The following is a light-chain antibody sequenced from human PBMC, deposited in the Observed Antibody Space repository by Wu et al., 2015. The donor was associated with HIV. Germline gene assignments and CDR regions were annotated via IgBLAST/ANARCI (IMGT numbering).Light chain of an antibody. CDR1: QSISNW. V-gene: IGKV1-5*03. CDR2: EAS. Sequence: DIQMTQSPSTLSASIGDRVTITCRASQSISNWLAWYQQKPGKAPKLLIYEASTLKSGVPSRFSGSGSVTEFTLTISSLQPDDFATYYCQHLFTFGPGTKVEIK. J-gene: IGKJ3*01. CDR3: QHLFT.